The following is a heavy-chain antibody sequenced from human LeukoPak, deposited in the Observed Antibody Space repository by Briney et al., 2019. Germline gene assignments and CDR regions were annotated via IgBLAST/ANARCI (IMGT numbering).Heavy chain of an antibody. V-gene: IGHV3-21*05. D-gene: IGHD3-10*01. Sequence: GGSLRLSCAASGFTFSSYSMNWVRQAPGKGLEWVSYISSSSSYTNYADSVKGRFTISRDNAKNSLYLQMNSLRAEDTAVYYCARSQPYYYGSGGLSRAYYYGMDVWGKGTTVTVSS. J-gene: IGHJ6*04. CDR2: ISSSSSYT. CDR3: ARSQPYYYGSGGLSRAYYYGMDV. CDR1: GFTFSSYS.